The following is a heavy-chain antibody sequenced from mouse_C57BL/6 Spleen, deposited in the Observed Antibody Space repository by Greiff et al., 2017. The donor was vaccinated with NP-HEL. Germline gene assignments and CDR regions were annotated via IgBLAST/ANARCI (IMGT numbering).Heavy chain of an antibody. CDR1: GYTFTDYN. CDR3: AFYSYWYFDV. J-gene: IGHJ1*03. CDR2: INPNNGGT. D-gene: IGHD2-1*01. Sequence: VQLKESGPELVKPGASVKMSCKASGYTFTDYNMHWVKQSHGKSLEWIGYINPNNGGTSYNQKFKGKATLTVNKSSSTAYMELRSLTSEDSAVYYCAFYSYWYFDVWGTGTTVTVSS. V-gene: IGHV1-22*01.